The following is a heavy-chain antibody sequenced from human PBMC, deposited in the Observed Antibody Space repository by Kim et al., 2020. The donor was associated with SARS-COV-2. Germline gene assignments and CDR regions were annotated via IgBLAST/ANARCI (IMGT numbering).Heavy chain of an antibody. D-gene: IGHD4-17*01. J-gene: IGHJ4*02. Sequence: GGSLRLSCAASGFTFSSYAMHWVRQAPGKGLEWMTIIPYDGTNKNYADSVKGRFTISRDNSKNTLYLQMNSLRGEDTAVYYCARDSGTVTSCPGYWGQGTQVTVSS. CDR2: IPYDGTNK. CDR1: GFTFSSYA. V-gene: IGHV3-30-3*01. CDR3: ARDSGTVTSCPGY.